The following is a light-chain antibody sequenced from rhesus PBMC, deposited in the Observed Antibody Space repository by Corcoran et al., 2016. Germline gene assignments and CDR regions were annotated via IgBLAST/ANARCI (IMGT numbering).Light chain of an antibody. CDR2: KAS. J-gene: IGKJ3*01. Sequence: DIQMTQSPSSLSASVGDTVTITCRASQSISSWLSWYQQNPGKAPKLLIYKASILQSGVPSRFSGSGSGTDFTLTISSLQSEDFATDYCQKYSSSPFTFGPGTKLDIK. V-gene: IGKV1-22*01. CDR3: QKYSSSPFT. CDR1: QSISSW.